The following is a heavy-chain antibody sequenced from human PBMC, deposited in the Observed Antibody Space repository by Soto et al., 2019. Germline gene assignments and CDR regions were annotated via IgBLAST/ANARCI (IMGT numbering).Heavy chain of an antibody. V-gene: IGHV4-34*01. CDR3: ARMVRGVISRFDP. J-gene: IGHJ5*02. CDR1: GGSFSGYC. CDR2: INHSGST. Sequence: PSETLSLTCAVYGGSFSGYCWSWIRQPPGKGLEWIGEINHSGSTNYNPSLKSRVTISVDTSKNQFSLKLSSVTAADTAVYYCARMVRGVISRFDPWGQGTLVTVSS. D-gene: IGHD3-10*01.